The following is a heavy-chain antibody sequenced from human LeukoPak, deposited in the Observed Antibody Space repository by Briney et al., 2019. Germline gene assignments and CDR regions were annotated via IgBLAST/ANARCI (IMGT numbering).Heavy chain of an antibody. V-gene: IGHV3-7*03. CDR2: IKQDGSER. D-gene: IGHD5-18*01. Sequence: GGSLRLSCAASGFTFSSFRMNWVRQAPGKGLEWVANIKQDGSERNYVDSVKGRSTISRDNAKNSLFLQMNSLRVEDTAVYYCARGGTRGYSPVDYWGQGILVTVSS. CDR1: GFTFSSFR. J-gene: IGHJ4*02. CDR3: ARGGTRGYSPVDY.